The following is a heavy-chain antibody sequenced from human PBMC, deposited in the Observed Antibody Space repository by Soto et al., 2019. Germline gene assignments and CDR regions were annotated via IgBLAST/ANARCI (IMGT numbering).Heavy chain of an antibody. V-gene: IGHV3-23*01. CDR2: ISGSGGST. Sequence: PGGSLRLSCAASGFTFSSYAMSWIRQAPGKGQEWVSAISGSGGSTYYADSVKGRFTISRDNSKNPLYLQMNSLRAEDTAVYYCAKGLRRPDVVVTATSFDYWGQGTLVTVSS. J-gene: IGHJ4*02. D-gene: IGHD2-21*02. CDR1: GFTFSSYA. CDR3: AKGLRRPDVVVTATSFDY.